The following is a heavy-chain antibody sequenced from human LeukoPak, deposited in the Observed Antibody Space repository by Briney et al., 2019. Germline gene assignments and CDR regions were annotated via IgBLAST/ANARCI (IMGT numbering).Heavy chain of an antibody. Sequence: GGSLRLSCAASGFTFRDYYMSWIRQAPGKGLEWVSYISSRSSYTKYADSVKGRFTISRDNAKNSLHLQMNSLRAEDTAVYYCASSLTPGDGYNSRPFDYWGQGTLVTVSS. V-gene: IGHV3-11*06. CDR3: ASSLTPGDGYNSRPFDY. J-gene: IGHJ4*02. CDR2: ISSRSSYT. CDR1: GFTFRDYY. D-gene: IGHD5-24*01.